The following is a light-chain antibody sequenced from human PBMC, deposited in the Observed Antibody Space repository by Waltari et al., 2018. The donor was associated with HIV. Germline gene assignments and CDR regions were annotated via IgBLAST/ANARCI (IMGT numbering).Light chain of an antibody. CDR3: QQYGSSIT. V-gene: IGKV3-20*01. CDR1: QSGSSSY. J-gene: IGKJ5*01. Sequence: EIVLTQSPGTLSLSPGERATLSCRPSQSGSSSYLACYQQKPGQAPRLLIYGASSRGTGIPDRFSGSGSGTDFTLTIRRLEPEDFAVYYCQQYGSSITFGQGTRLEIK. CDR2: GAS.